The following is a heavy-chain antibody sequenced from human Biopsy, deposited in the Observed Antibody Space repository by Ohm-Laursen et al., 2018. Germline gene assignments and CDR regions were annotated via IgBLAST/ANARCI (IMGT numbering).Heavy chain of an antibody. J-gene: IGHJ3*01. Sequence: SLRLSCSATGLTVSSYSMSWVRQPPGKGLEWVSAISGSAASTYYSDSVKGRFTISRDNSKNMMYLQMNSLRADDTALYYCRAVAGEAFDLWGQGTMVTVSS. CDR3: RAVAGEAFDL. CDR1: GLTVSSYS. V-gene: IGHV3-23*01. CDR2: ISGSAAST. D-gene: IGHD6-19*01.